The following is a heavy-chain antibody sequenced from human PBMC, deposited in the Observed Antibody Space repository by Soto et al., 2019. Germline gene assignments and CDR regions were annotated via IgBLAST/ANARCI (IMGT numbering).Heavy chain of an antibody. D-gene: IGHD2-8*01. CDR3: AKTVGYCTNGVCPEIYYYYYGMDV. J-gene: IGHJ6*02. CDR2: IIGSGGST. V-gene: IGHV3-23*01. Sequence: GGSLRLSCAASGFTFSSYAMSWVRQAPGKGLEWVSGIIGSGGSTYYADSVKGRFTISRDNSKNTLFLQMNSLRAEDTALYYCAKTVGYCTNGVCPEIYYYYYGMDVWGQGTTVTVSS. CDR1: GFTFSSYA.